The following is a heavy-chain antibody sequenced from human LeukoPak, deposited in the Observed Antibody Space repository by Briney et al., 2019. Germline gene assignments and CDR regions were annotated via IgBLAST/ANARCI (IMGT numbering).Heavy chain of an antibody. CDR3: ARTIAAPAYSKYNWFDP. CDR1: GGTFSSYA. V-gene: IGHV1-46*01. J-gene: IGHJ5*02. CDR2: INPSGGST. Sequence: GASVKVSCKASGGTFSSYAISWVRQAPGQGLERMGIINPSGGSTSYAQKFQGRVTMTRDTSTSTVYMELSSLRSEDTAVYYCARTIAAPAYSKYNWFDPWGQGTLVTVSS. D-gene: IGHD6-13*01.